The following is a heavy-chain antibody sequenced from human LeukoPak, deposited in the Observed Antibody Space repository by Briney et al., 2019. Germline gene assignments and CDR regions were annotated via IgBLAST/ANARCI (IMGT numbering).Heavy chain of an antibody. CDR3: ARRFSGYVPFDY. V-gene: IGHV1-8*01. J-gene: IGHJ4*02. CDR1: GYTFTSYD. Sequence: ASVKVSCKASGYTFTSYDINWVRQTTGQGLEWMGWMNPNSGNTGYAQKFQGRVTMARNTSISTAYMELSSLRSEDTAVYYCARRFSGYVPFDYWGQGTLVTVSS. CDR2: MNPNSGNT. D-gene: IGHD5-12*01.